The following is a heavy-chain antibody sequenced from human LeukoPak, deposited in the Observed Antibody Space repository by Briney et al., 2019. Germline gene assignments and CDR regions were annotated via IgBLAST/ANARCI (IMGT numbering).Heavy chain of an antibody. CDR2: IRGNDGRT. D-gene: IGHD2-21*02. Sequence: GGSLRLSCAASGFTFSTYAMSWVRQAPGKGLEWVSTIRGNDGRTYYADSVKGRFTISRDNSKNTLYLQMNSLRAEDTAVYYCAKDLTYCGGDCYISYFDYWGQGTLVTVSS. J-gene: IGHJ4*02. V-gene: IGHV3-23*01. CDR3: AKDLTYCGGDCYISYFDY. CDR1: GFTFSTYA.